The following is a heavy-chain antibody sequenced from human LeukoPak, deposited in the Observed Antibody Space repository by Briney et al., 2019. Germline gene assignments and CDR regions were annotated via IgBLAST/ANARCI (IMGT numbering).Heavy chain of an antibody. CDR3: ARSFSYARHYDY. CDR2: IDWDDDK. Sequence: SGPTLVNPTQTLTLACTFSGFSLSTSGMCVSWIRQPPGKALEWLALIDWDDDKYYSTSLKTRLTISKDTSKNQVVLTMANMDPVDTATYYCARSFSYARHYDYWGQGTLVTVSS. CDR1: GFSLSTSGMC. D-gene: IGHD4-17*01. J-gene: IGHJ4*02. V-gene: IGHV2-70*01.